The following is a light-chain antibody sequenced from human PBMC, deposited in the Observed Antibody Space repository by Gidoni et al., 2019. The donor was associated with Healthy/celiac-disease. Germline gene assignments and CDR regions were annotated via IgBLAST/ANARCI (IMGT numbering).Light chain of an antibody. CDR2: AAS. J-gene: IGKJ5*01. CDR1: QGISSY. V-gene: IGKV1-9*01. Sequence: DIQLSQSPSFLSASVGDRVTITCRASQGISSYFAWYQQKPGKAPKLLIYAASTLQSGVPSRFSGSGSGTEFTLTISRLQPEDFATYYCQQLNSYLPITFGQGTRLEIK. CDR3: QQLNSYLPIT.